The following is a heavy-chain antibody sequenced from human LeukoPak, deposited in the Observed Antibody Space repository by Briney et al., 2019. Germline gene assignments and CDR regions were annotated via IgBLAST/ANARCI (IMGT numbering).Heavy chain of an antibody. V-gene: IGHV3-30*02. CDR3: AKGYYGDLTNNWFDP. CDR2: IRYDGSNK. CDR1: GFTFSSYG. D-gene: IGHD4-17*01. J-gene: IGHJ5*02. Sequence: GGSLRLSCAASGFTFSSYGMHWVRQAPGKGLEWVTFIRYDGSNKYYADSVKGRFTISRDNSKNTLYLQMNTLRAEDTAMYYCAKGYYGDLTNNWFDPWGQGTLVPVSS.